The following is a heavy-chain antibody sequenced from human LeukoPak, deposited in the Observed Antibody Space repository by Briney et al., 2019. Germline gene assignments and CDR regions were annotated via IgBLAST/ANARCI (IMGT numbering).Heavy chain of an antibody. CDR3: ARLAVGYSYGYFFDWFDP. D-gene: IGHD5-18*01. V-gene: IGHV4-59*08. CDR1: GGSISSYY. J-gene: IGHJ5*02. Sequence: ASETLSLTCTVSGGSISSYYWSWIRQPPGKGLEWIGYIYYSGSTNYNPSLKSRVTISVDTSKNRFSLKLSSVTAADTAVYYCARLAVGYSYGYFFDWFDPWGQGTLVTVSS. CDR2: IYYSGST.